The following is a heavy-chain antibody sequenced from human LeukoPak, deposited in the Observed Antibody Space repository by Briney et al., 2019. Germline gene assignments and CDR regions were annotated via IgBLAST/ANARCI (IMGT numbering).Heavy chain of an antibody. CDR2: ISSSSSYI. CDR3: ARGGATSLFVDY. V-gene: IGHV3-21*01. Sequence: GGSLRLSCAASGVTFSSYSMNWVRQAPGKGLEWVSSISSSSSYIYYADSVKGRFTISRDNAKNSLYLQMNSLRAEDTAVYYCARGGATSLFVDYWGQGTLVTVSS. D-gene: IGHD1-26*01. CDR1: GVTFSSYS. J-gene: IGHJ4*02.